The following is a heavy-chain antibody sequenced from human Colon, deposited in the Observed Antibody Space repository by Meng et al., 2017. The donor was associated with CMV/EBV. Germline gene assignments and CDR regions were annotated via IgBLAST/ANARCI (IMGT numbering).Heavy chain of an antibody. CDR1: GFSFSSYA. V-gene: IGHV3-23*01. J-gene: IGHJ1*01. D-gene: IGHD6-19*01. Sequence: GFSFSSYAMSWVRQAPGKGLEWVSVISVSGPNRQYADSVKGRFTISRDNSKNTLYLDMNSLRDDDTAVYYCAKGKTVAGSERYFQHWGQGTLVTVSS. CDR2: ISVSGPNR. CDR3: AKGKTVAGSERYFQH.